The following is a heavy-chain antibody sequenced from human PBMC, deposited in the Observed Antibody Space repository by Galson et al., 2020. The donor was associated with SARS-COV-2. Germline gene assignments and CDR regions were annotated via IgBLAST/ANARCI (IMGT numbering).Heavy chain of an antibody. CDR2: IRWNSGMI. J-gene: IGHJ3*02. CDR3: FVDSSGDWSDAFDM. Sequence: GGSLRLSCATSGFTFDDYAMNWVRQPPGKGLEWVSGIRWNSGMITYADSVKGRFIISRDNAKNSLYLQMNNLRTEDTALYYCFVDSSGDWSDAFDMWGQGTMVTVSS. CDR1: GFTFDDYA. V-gene: IGHV3-9*01. D-gene: IGHD3-22*01.